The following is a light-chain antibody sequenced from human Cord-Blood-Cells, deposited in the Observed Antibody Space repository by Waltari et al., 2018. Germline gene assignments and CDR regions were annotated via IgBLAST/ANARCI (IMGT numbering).Light chain of an antibody. CDR2: EDS. V-gene: IGLV3-10*01. Sequence: SYELTQPPSVSVSPGQTARITCSGDALPKKYAYWYQQKSGQAPVLVIYEDSKRPSGIPERVSGSSSGTMATLTISGAQVEDEADYYCYSTDSSGNHVFGTGTKVTVL. J-gene: IGLJ1*01. CDR1: ALPKKY. CDR3: YSTDSSGNHV.